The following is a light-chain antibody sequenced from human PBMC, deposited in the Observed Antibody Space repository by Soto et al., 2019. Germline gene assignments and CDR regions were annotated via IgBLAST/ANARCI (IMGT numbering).Light chain of an antibody. J-gene: IGKJ1*01. CDR1: QSISSR. V-gene: IGKV1-39*01. CDR2: GAS. Sequence: DIHMTQSPSTLSASVGDRVTITCRASQSISSRLAWYQQKLGKAPKILIYGASSLQSGVPSRFSGSGSGTDFTLTISSLQPEDFATYYCQQSYSTPRTFGQGTKVDIK. CDR3: QQSYSTPRT.